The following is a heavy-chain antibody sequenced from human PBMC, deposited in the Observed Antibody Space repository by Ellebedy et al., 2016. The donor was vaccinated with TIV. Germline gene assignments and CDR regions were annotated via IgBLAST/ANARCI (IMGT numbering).Heavy chain of an antibody. V-gene: IGHV3-30-3*01. CDR3: ARCTGWYADY. CDR1: GFTLTNYA. D-gene: IGHD6-19*01. Sequence: GGSLRLSXAASGFTLTNYAMHWIRQAPGKGLEWMAVISYDGSKQYYADSVKHRFTMSRDNSKSTLYLQMNSLTAEDTALYYCARCTGWYADYWGQGTRVTVSS. J-gene: IGHJ4*02. CDR2: ISYDGSKQ.